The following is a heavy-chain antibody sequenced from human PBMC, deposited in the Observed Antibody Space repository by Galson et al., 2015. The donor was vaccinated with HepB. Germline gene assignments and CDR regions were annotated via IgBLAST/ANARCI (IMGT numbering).Heavy chain of an antibody. J-gene: IGHJ4*02. Sequence: PALVKPTQTLTLTCTVSGFSLSNARMGVSWIRQPPGKALEWLAHIFSNDEKSYSTSLKSRLTISKDTSKSQVVLTMTNMDPADTATYYCARILLDQWANFDYWGQGTLVTVSS. CDR1: GFSLSNARMG. D-gene: IGHD1-26*01. CDR3: ARILLDQWANFDY. V-gene: IGHV2-26*01. CDR2: IFSNDEK.